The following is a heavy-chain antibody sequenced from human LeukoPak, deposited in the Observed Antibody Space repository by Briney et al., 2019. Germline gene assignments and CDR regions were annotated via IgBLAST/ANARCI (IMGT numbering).Heavy chain of an antibody. J-gene: IGHJ4*02. V-gene: IGHV3-23*01. D-gene: IGHD4-17*01. Sequence: GGSLRLSCAASGFTFSSYGMNWVRQAPGKGLEWVSGIGGRDGVTTYYTSSVKGRFTISRDNSKNTLYLQMNSLRAEDTAVYYCAKDPTTVTTYYFDYWGQGTLVTVSS. CDR1: GFTFSSYG. CDR3: AKDPTTVTTYYFDY. CDR2: IGGRDGVTT.